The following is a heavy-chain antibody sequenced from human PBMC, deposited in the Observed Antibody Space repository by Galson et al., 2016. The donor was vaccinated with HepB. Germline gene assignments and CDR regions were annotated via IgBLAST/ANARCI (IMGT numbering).Heavy chain of an antibody. CDR2: IIPIFGKA. CDR3: TRGEIPPPLNYYDSSGYHYDY. V-gene: IGHV1-69*13. D-gene: IGHD3-22*01. CDR1: GGTFSYYA. J-gene: IGHJ4*02. Sequence: SVKVSCKASGGTFSYYAISWVRQAPGQGLEWMGGIIPIFGKADYAQKFQGRVTITADDSTSTAYMELSSLKTEDTAVYYCTRGEIPPPLNYYDSSGYHYDYWGQGTLVTVSS.